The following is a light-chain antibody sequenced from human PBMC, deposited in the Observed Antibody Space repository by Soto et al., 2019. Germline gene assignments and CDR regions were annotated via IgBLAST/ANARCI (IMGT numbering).Light chain of an antibody. CDR2: GAS. CDR1: QSVSSSY. V-gene: IGKV3-20*01. J-gene: IGKJ4*01. CDR3: HQYDSSPLT. Sequence: EIVLTQSPGTLSLSPGERATLSCRASQSVSSSYLAWYQQKPGQAPRLLIYGASSRATGIPDRFSGSGSGTDFTLTISRLGLEDFAVYYCHQYDSSPLTFVGGTKVEIK.